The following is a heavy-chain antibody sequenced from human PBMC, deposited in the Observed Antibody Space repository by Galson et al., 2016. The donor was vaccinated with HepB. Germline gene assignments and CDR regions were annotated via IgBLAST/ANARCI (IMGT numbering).Heavy chain of an antibody. CDR1: GFTFDDYA. Sequence: SLRLSCAASGFTFDDYAMHWVRHAPGKGLEWISGINFNSVIIGYADSVKGRFTISRDNAKNSLYLQMNALRAEDTALYYCVKDTDGVVVAATGGLGPWGQGTRVPSSP. D-gene: IGHD2-15*01. J-gene: IGHJ5*02. CDR2: INFNSVII. CDR3: VKDTDGVVVAATGGLGP. V-gene: IGHV3-9*01.